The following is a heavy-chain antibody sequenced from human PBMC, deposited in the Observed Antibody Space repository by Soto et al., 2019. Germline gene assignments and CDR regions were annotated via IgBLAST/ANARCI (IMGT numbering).Heavy chain of an antibody. V-gene: IGHV4-59*01. Sequence: SETLSLTCTVSGASISRYYWSWIRQSPGKGLEWIGYMYYSGNANYNPSLRSRITISVDTSKNQFSLNLNSVTAADTGVYYCAREYPVHSAYFDYWGQGILVTVS. J-gene: IGHJ4*02. CDR2: MYYSGNA. CDR1: GASISRYY. D-gene: IGHD1-26*01. CDR3: AREYPVHSAYFDY.